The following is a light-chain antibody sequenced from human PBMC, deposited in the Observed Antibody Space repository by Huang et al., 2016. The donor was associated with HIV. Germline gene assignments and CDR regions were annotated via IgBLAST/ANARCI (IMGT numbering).Light chain of an antibody. V-gene: IGKV3-20*01. CDR1: QNITNNL. Sequence: EIVLTQSPGTLSLSPGERAALSCRASQNITNNLLAWYQQKSGKAPRLLISGASSRAIGIPDRFSGSGSGTDFTLIISRLEPQDSAVFYCQQYLTSPLTFGGGTNVEI. J-gene: IGKJ4*01. CDR2: GAS. CDR3: QQYLTSPLT.